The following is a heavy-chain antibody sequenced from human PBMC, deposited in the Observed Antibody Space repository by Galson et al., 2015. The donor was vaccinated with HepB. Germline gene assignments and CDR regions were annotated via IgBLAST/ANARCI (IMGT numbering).Heavy chain of an antibody. CDR1: GFTFSSYS. CDR2: ISSSSSYI. Sequence: SLRLSCAASGFTFSSYSMNWVRQAPGKGLVWVSSISSSSSYIYYADSVKGRFTISRDNAKNSLYLQMNSLRAEDTAVYYCARDGWELLEVYRYYYMDVWGKGTTVTVSS. J-gene: IGHJ6*03. CDR3: ARDGWELLEVYRYYYMDV. D-gene: IGHD1-26*01. V-gene: IGHV3-21*01.